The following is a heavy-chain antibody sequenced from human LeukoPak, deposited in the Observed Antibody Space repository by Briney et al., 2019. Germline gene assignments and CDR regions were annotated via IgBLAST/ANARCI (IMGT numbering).Heavy chain of an antibody. CDR1: GGSFSGYY. V-gene: IGHV4-34*01. D-gene: IGHD6-13*01. Sequence: SGTLSLTCGVYGGSFSGYYWSWIRQPPGKGLEWIGEINHSGSTNYNPSLKSRVTISVDTSKNQFSLKLRSVTAADTAVYYCARGTGNSGYGGPFDYWGQGILATVSS. CDR2: INHSGST. CDR3: ARGTGNSGYGGPFDY. J-gene: IGHJ4*02.